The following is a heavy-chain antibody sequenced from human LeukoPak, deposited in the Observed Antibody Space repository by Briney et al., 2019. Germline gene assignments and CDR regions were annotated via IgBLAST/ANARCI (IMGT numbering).Heavy chain of an antibody. Sequence: SGGSLRLSSAASGFTFSSYAMSWVRQAPGKGLEWVSTISGSGLSTYYADSVKGRFTISRDNSNNTLYLQMNSLRVEDTAVYCCAKSRVAVAAPRNWFDPWGQGTLVTVSS. D-gene: IGHD6-19*01. CDR1: GFTFSSYA. CDR3: AKSRVAVAAPRNWFDP. J-gene: IGHJ5*02. CDR2: ISGSGLST. V-gene: IGHV3-23*01.